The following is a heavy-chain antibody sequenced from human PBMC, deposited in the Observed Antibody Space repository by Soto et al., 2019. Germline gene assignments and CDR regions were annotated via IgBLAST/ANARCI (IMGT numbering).Heavy chain of an antibody. CDR1: GDSISNYY. V-gene: IGHV4-59*08. CDR2: ISYSGTT. CDR3: ARQEGNDLLTGPTYYYYFYMDV. J-gene: IGHJ6*03. Sequence: SETLSLTCTISGDSISNYYWSWIRQPPGRGLEWIGYISYSGTTNYNPSLKSRVTISVDTSKNQFSLKLSSVTAADTALYYCARQEGNDLLTGPTYYYYFYMDVWGKGTTVTVSS. D-gene: IGHD3-9*01.